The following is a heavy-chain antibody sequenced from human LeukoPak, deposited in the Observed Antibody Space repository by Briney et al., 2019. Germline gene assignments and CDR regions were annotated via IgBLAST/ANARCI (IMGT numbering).Heavy chain of an antibody. CDR2: ISGSGGST. V-gene: IGHV3-23*01. CDR1: GFTFSSYA. Sequence: GGSLRLSCAASGFTFSSYAMSWVRQAPGKGLEWVSAISGSGGSTYYADSVKGRFTISRDNSKNTLYLQMDSLRAEDTAVYYCAKDAGKILRYFDSTVWGQGTLVTVSS. J-gene: IGHJ4*02. CDR3: AKDAGKILRYFDSTV. D-gene: IGHD3-9*01.